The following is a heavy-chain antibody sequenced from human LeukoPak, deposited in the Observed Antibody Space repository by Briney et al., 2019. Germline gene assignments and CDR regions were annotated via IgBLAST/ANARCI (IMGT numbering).Heavy chain of an antibody. Sequence: GGSLRLSCAASGFTFSSYEMNWVRQAPGKGLEWVSYISSSGSTIYYADSVKGRFTISRDNAKNSLYLQMNSLRAEDTAVYYCAELGTTMIGGVWGKGTTVTVSS. CDR2: ISSSGSTI. J-gene: IGHJ6*04. V-gene: IGHV3-48*03. CDR3: AELGTTMIGGV. CDR1: GFTFSSYE. D-gene: IGHD3-10*02.